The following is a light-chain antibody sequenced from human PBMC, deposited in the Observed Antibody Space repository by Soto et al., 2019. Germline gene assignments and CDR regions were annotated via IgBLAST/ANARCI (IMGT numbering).Light chain of an antibody. V-gene: IGKV3-20*01. CDR3: QHFRNSPSIT. Sequence: EIVLTQSPGTLSLSPGERATLSCRASQSVSSHYLAWYQQKPGQAPRLLIYAASSGATGIPVRFSGSWSGTDFTLTISRLEPEDFAVYYWQHFRNSPSITFVQGTKVDIK. CDR2: AAS. CDR1: QSVSSHY. J-gene: IGKJ1*01.